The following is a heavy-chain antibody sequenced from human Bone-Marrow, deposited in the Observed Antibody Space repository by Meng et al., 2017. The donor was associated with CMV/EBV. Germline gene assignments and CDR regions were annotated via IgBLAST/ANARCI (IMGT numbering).Heavy chain of an antibody. CDR2: IHYSGST. J-gene: IGHJ4*02. CDR1: GGRGSSDSYY. CDR3: ATSPGYPREFGY. Sequence: SGGRGSSDSYYWSWIRQPPGKGLESIGFIHYSGSTNYNPSLMSRVTISLDTSKNQFSLKLSSVTAADTAVYYCATSPGYPREFGYWGQGTLVTVSS. D-gene: IGHD3-10*01. V-gene: IGHV4-61*01.